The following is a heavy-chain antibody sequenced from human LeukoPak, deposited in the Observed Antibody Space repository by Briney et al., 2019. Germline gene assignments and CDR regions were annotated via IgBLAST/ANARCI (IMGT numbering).Heavy chain of an antibody. V-gene: IGHV4-30-4*01. Sequence: PSETLSLTCTVSGGSISSGDYYWSWIRQPPGKGLEWIGYIYYSGGTYYNPSLKSRVTISVDTSKNQFSLKLSSVTAADTAVYYCARETRLLPLSYFDLWGRGTLVTVSS. CDR1: GGSISSGDYY. CDR3: ARETRLLPLSYFDL. CDR2: IYYSGGT. D-gene: IGHD3-22*01. J-gene: IGHJ2*01.